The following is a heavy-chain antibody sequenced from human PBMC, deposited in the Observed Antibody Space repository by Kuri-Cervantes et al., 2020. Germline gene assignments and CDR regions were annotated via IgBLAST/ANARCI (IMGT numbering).Heavy chain of an antibody. CDR2: INAGNGNT. J-gene: IGHJ4*02. CDR3: ARDGIAAAGTREFDY. CDR1: GYTFTSYA. Sequence: ASVKVSCKASGYTFTSYAMHWVRQAPGQRLEWMGWINAGNGNTKYSQKFQGRVTITRDTSASTAYMELSSLRSEDTAVYYCARDGIAAAGTREFDYWGQGTLDTVSS. V-gene: IGHV1-3*01. D-gene: IGHD6-13*01.